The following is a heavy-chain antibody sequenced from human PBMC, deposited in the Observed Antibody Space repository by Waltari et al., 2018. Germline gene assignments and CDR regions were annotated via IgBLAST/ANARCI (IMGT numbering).Heavy chain of an antibody. Sequence: EVQLVASGGGLVQPGRSLRLSCAASEFPFDDYAMHWFRHAPGQGLEWVSGISWNSGSIGYADSVKCRFTISRDNAKNSLYLQMNSLRAEDTALYYCAKSYYYGSGSYYGEYFQHWGQGTLVTVSS. D-gene: IGHD3-10*01. J-gene: IGHJ1*01. CDR1: EFPFDDYA. CDR3: AKSYYYGSGSYYGEYFQH. V-gene: IGHV3-9*01. CDR2: ISWNSGSI.